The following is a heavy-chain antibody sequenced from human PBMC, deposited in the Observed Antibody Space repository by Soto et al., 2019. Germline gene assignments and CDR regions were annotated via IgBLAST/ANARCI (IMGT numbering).Heavy chain of an antibody. D-gene: IGHD6-13*01. V-gene: IGHV3-23*01. Sequence: WWSLRLSCAASGFAFSTYAMTWFRQAPGKGLEWVSVISGSGGSSYYAASVKGRFTISRDNSKNTLYLQMNGLRAEDTALYYCAKVTKRAAAGRYEYYKYGMDVWGQGTTVTVSS. CDR3: AKVTKRAAAGRYEYYKYGMDV. CDR1: GFAFSTYA. J-gene: IGHJ6*02. CDR2: ISGSGGSS.